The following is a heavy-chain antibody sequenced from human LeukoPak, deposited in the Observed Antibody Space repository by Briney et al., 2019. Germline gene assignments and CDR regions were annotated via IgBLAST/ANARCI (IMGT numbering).Heavy chain of an antibody. CDR2: FDPEDGEA. CDR3: ATYATYYDFWSGTAHFDY. Sequence: ASAKVSGKVSGYTLSELSMHWVRQAPGKGLEWMGGFDPEDGEAIYAQKFQGRVTMTEDTSTDTAYMELSSLRSEDTAVYYCATYATYYDFWSGTAHFDYWGQGTLVTVSS. V-gene: IGHV1-24*01. J-gene: IGHJ4*02. CDR1: GYTLSELS. D-gene: IGHD3-3*01.